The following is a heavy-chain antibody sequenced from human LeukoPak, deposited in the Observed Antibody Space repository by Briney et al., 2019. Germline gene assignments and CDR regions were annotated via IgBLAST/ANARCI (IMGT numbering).Heavy chain of an antibody. CDR2: IIPILGIA. CDR1: GGTFSSYT. J-gene: IGHJ4*02. D-gene: IGHD3-16*01. CDR3: ARVSLRGVRFDY. Sequence: ASVKVSCKASGGTFSSYTISWVRQAPGQGLEWMGRIIPILGIANYAQKFQGRVTITADKSTSTAYMGLSSLRSEDTAVYYCARVSLRGVRFDYWGQGTLVTVSS. V-gene: IGHV1-69*02.